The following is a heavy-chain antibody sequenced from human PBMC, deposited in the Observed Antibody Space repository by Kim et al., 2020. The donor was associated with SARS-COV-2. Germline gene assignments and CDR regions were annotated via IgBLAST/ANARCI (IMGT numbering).Heavy chain of an antibody. V-gene: IGHV3-49*04. CDR2: IRSKAYGGTT. CDR1: GFTFGDYA. J-gene: IGHJ6*03. Sequence: GGSLRLSCTASGFTFGDYAMSWVRQAPGKGLEWVGFIRSKAYGGTTEYAASVKGRFTISRDDSKSIAYLQMNSLKTEDTAVYYCTTFGELVQFWYYYYMDVWGKGTTVTVSS. CDR3: TTFGELVQFWYYYYMDV. D-gene: IGHD3-10*01.